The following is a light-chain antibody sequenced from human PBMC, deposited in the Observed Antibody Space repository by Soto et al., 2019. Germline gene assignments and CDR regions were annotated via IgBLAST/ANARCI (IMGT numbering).Light chain of an antibody. CDR1: QSLSGN. V-gene: IGKV3-15*01. CDR3: QQYKNWPRT. J-gene: IGKJ1*01. CDR2: GAS. Sequence: EIVVTHSPSTLSVSPWERATLSFMASQSLSGNLAWYQQKLGQAPRLLIYGASTRATGISARFSGSGSGTEFTLTISSLQSEDFAIYYCQQYKNWPRTFGQGTKVDIK.